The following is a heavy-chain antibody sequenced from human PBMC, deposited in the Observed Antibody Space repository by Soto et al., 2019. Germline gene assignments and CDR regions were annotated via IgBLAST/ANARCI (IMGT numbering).Heavy chain of an antibody. CDR2: INHVGGT. Sequence: SETLSLTCAVYGGFLSESYWTWIRQPPGKGLEWIGEINHVGGTNYNPSLKSRVTMSVDTSQNQFSLRLISVPAADTAMSFCVRIRYQFPSSVLWLDPWGQGTPVTVSS. CDR3: VRIRYQFPSSVLWLDP. J-gene: IGHJ5*02. CDR1: GGFLSESY. D-gene: IGHD3-16*01. V-gene: IGHV4-34*01.